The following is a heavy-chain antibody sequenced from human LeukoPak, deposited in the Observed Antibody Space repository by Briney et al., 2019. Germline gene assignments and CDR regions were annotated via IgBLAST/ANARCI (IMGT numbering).Heavy chain of an antibody. CDR3: ARGQVVRGVPQLRWFDP. D-gene: IGHD3-10*01. J-gene: IGHJ5*02. CDR1: GGSFSGYY. Sequence: PSETLSLTCAVYGGSFSGYYWSWIRQPPGKGLEWIGEIKHSGSTNYNPSLKSRVTISVDTSKNQFSLKLSSVTAADTAVYYCARGQVVRGVPQLRWFDPWGQGTLVTVSS. CDR2: IKHSGST. V-gene: IGHV4-34*01.